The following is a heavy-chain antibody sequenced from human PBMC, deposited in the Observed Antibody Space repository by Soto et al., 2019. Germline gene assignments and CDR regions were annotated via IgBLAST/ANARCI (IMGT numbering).Heavy chain of an antibody. J-gene: IGHJ6*02. V-gene: IGHV6-1*01. Sequence: PSQTLSLTCAISGDSVSSNSAAWNWIRQSPSRGLEWLGRTYYRSKWYNDYAVSVKSRITINPDTSKNQFSLQLNSVTPEDTAVYYCARSLDYGDLTTYYYYGMDVWGQGTTVTVSS. D-gene: IGHD4-17*01. CDR3: ARSLDYGDLTTYYYYGMDV. CDR2: TYYRSKWYN. CDR1: GDSVSSNSAA.